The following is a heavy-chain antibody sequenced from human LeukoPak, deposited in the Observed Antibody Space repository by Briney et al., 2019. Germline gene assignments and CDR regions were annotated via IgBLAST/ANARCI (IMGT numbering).Heavy chain of an antibody. Sequence: PGGSLRLSCAASGFTVSSNYMSWVRQAPGKGLEWVSVIYSGGSTYYADSVKGRFTISRDDSKNTLYLQMNSLRAEDTAVYYCARWSEASGFRTYAFDIWGQGTMVTVSS. V-gene: IGHV3-53*01. CDR1: GFTVSSNY. CDR2: IYSGGST. D-gene: IGHD3-22*01. J-gene: IGHJ3*02. CDR3: ARWSEASGFRTYAFDI.